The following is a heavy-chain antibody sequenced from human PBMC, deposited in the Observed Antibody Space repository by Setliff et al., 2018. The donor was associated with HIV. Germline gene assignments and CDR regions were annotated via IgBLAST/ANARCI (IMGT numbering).Heavy chain of an antibody. CDR3: ARGPVVVIPAPRWRWFDP. D-gene: IGHD2-2*01. CDR2: ITHSGST. CDR1: GGSFINYY. Sequence: PSETLSLTCAVYGGSFINYYWSWIRQSPGKGLEWIGEITHSGSTNYNPSLKSRVTISVDTSKNQFSLKLTSVTAADTAVYYCARGPVVVIPAPRWRWFDPWGRGTLVTVS. V-gene: IGHV4-34*01. J-gene: IGHJ5*02.